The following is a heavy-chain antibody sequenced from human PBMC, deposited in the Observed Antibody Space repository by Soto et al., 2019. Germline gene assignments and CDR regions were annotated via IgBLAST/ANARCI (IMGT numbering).Heavy chain of an antibody. CDR1: GFTFSSYW. CDR2: INTDESRT. Sequence: PVGSLRLSCAASGFTFSSYWMHWVRQAPGKGLVWVSHINTDESRTEYADSVKGRFTISRDNARNTLYLQMNSLRAEDTAVYYCTTVYYDILTGYSPPRSWGQGTLVTVSS. D-gene: IGHD3-9*01. V-gene: IGHV3-74*03. J-gene: IGHJ4*02. CDR3: TTVYYDILTGYSPPRS.